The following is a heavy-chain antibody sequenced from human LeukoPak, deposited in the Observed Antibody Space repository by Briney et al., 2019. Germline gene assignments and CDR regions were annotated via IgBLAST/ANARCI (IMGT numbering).Heavy chain of an antibody. Sequence: SETLSLTCAVYGGSSSGYYWSWIRQPPGKGLEWIGEINHSGSTNYNPSLKSRVTISVDTSKNQFSLKLSSVTAADTAGYYCARGLSPSDFDYWGQGTLVTVSS. CDR3: ARGLSPSDFDY. V-gene: IGHV4-34*01. CDR2: INHSGST. J-gene: IGHJ4*02. CDR1: GGSSSGYY. D-gene: IGHD3-10*01.